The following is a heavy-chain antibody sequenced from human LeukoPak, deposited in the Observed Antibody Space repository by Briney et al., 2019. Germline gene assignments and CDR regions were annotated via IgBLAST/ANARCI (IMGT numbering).Heavy chain of an antibody. CDR1: GFTVSSNY. CDR3: AILVYDFWSGEYYYYYYYMDV. Sequence: PGGSLRLSCAASGFTVSSNYMSWVRQAPGKGLEWVSVIYSGGSTYYADSVKGRFTISRDNSKNTLYLQMNSLRAEDTAVYYCAILVYDFWSGEYYYYYYYMDVWGKGTTVTVSS. J-gene: IGHJ6*03. D-gene: IGHD3-3*01. V-gene: IGHV3-66*02. CDR2: IYSGGST.